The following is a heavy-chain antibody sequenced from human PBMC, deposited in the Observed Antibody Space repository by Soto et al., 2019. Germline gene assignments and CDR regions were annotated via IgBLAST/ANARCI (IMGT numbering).Heavy chain of an antibody. CDR1: GFTFSSYS. D-gene: IGHD6-13*01. CDR3: ARGIAAALIDY. V-gene: IGHV3-33*08. J-gene: IGHJ4*02. Sequence: GGSLRLSCAASGFTFSSYSMNWVRQAPGKGLEWVAVIWYDGSNKYYADSVKGRFTISRDNSKNTLYLQMNSLRAEDTAVYYCARGIAAALIDYWGQGTLVTVSS. CDR2: IWYDGSNK.